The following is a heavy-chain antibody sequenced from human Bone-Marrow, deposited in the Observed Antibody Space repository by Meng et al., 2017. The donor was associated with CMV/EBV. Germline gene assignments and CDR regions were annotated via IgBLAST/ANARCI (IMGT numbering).Heavy chain of an antibody. CDR2: IYYSGST. CDR3: ASCYDSSGYHRNWFDP. CDR1: GGSISSSSYY. J-gene: IGHJ5*02. Sequence: GSLRLSCTVSGGSISSSSYYWGWIRQPPGKGLEWIGSIYYSGSTYYNPSLKSRVTISVDTSKNQFSLKLTSVTAADTAVYYCASCYDSSGYHRNWFDPWGQGTLVTVS. D-gene: IGHD3-22*01. V-gene: IGHV4-39*07.